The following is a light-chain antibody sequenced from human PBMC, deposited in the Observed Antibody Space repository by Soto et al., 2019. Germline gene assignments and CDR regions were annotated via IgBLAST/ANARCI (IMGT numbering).Light chain of an antibody. CDR2: EVS. CDR1: SSDVGSYNL. CDR3: SSYAGSNNV. Sequence: QSVLTQPASVSGSPGQSITISCTGTSSDVGSYNLVSWYQQHPGKAPKLMIYEVSKRPSGVSDRFSGSKSGNTASLTVSGLQAEDEADYYCSSYAGSNNVFGTGTKVTVL. V-gene: IGLV2-23*02. J-gene: IGLJ1*01.